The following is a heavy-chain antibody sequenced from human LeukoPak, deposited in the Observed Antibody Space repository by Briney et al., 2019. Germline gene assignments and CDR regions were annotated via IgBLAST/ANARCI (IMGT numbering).Heavy chain of an antibody. CDR3: ASFQYYGSGAYYLSY. V-gene: IGHV3-23*01. CDR1: GFTLSSYA. D-gene: IGHD3-10*01. Sequence: GGSLRLSCAASGFTLSSYAMTWVRQAPGKGLEWVSDIGDSGATTYYADSVKGRFTISRDNSKNTLYLQMSSLRAEDTAVYFCASFQYYGSGAYYLSYWGQGTLVTVSS. J-gene: IGHJ4*02. CDR2: IGDSGATT.